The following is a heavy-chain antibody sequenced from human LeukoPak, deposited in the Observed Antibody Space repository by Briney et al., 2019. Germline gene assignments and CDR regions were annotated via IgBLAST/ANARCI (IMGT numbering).Heavy chain of an antibody. V-gene: IGHV3-30*02. D-gene: IGHD4-23*01. Sequence: GGSLRLSCAASGFTFSSYGMHWVRQAPGKGLEWVAFIRYDGSNKYYADSVKGRFTISRDNSKNTLYLQMNSLKASDTAMYYCARGRTTVVTPDAFDIWGQRTMVTVSS. J-gene: IGHJ3*02. CDR3: ARGRTTVVTPDAFDI. CDR2: IRYDGSNK. CDR1: GFTFSSYG.